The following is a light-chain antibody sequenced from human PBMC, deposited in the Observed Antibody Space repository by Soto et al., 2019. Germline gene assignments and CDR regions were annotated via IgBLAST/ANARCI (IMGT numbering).Light chain of an antibody. Sequence: QSVLTQPPSASGTPGQRVTISCSGSSSNIGSNTVNWYQQHPGTTPKLLIYSNNQQPSCVPDRFSDSKYGTSAALAISGLQSEDEDDDYCAAWDDSLNGPVFGGGTKLTVL. CDR1: SSNIGSNT. J-gene: IGLJ2*01. V-gene: IGLV1-44*01. CDR3: AAWDDSLNGPV. CDR2: SNN.